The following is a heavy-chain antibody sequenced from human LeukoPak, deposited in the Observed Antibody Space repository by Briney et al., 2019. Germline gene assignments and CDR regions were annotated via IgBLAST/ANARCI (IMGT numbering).Heavy chain of an antibody. CDR2: IYYSGST. D-gene: IGHD3-22*01. V-gene: IGHV4-30-4*01. CDR1: GGSISSGDYY. Sequence: SQTLSLTCTVSGGSISSGDYYWSWIRQPPGKGLEWIGCIYYSGSTYYNPSLKSRVTISVDTSKNQFSLKLSSVTAADTAVYYCARDQAKGSGYLNWFDPWGQGTLVTVSS. J-gene: IGHJ5*02. CDR3: ARDQAKGSGYLNWFDP.